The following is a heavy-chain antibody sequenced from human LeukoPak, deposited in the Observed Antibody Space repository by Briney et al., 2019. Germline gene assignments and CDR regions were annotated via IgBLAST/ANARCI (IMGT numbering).Heavy chain of an antibody. D-gene: IGHD1-26*01. J-gene: IGHJ4*02. Sequence: GGSLRLSCAASGFTFSSYAMSWVRQAPGKGLEWVSAISGSGGSTYYADSVKGRFTISRNNSKNTLYLRMNSLRAEDTAVYYCANPGAGIVGAPTVYWGQGTLVTVSS. CDR3: ANPGAGIVGAPTVY. V-gene: IGHV3-23*01. CDR1: GFTFSSYA. CDR2: ISGSGGST.